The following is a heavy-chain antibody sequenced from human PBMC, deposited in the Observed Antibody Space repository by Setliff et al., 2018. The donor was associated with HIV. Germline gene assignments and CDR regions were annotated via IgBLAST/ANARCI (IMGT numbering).Heavy chain of an antibody. CDR3: ARGDTYYHDSSGYVKSALDCFDI. Sequence: PSETLSLTCSVSGASLSAFYWSWIRQPPGKGLEWIGYIYSSVGTNYNPSLKSRVTISVDTSKNQFSLKLSSVTAADTAVYYCARGDTYYHDSSGYVKSALDCFDIWGQGTMVTVS. V-gene: IGHV4-59*08. J-gene: IGHJ3*02. CDR1: GASLSAFY. D-gene: IGHD3-22*01. CDR2: IYSSVGT.